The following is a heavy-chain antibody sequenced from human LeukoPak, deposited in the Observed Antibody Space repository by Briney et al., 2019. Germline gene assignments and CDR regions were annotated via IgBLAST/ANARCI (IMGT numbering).Heavy chain of an antibody. D-gene: IGHD3-10*01. V-gene: IGHV3-7*01. CDR3: ARLSAMLRGPEAFYYFEY. CDR2: INQDGSEK. CDR1: GFTFSSYW. J-gene: IGHJ4*02. Sequence: PGGSLRLSCAASGFTFSSYWMSWVRQAPGKGLELVANINQDGSEKYYVDSGKGRFTIARGNAKNSLYLQMNSLRADDTAVYYCARLSAMLRGPEAFYYFEYWGQGTLVTVSS.